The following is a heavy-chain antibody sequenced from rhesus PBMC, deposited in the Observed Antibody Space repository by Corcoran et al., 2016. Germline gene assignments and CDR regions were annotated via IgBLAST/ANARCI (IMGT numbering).Heavy chain of an antibody. CDR3: AKDPTDY. J-gene: IGHJ4*01. CDR1: GFTFSSYG. CDR2: ISYTGGST. Sequence: EVQLVETGGGLVQPGGSLRLSCSASGFTFSSYGMSWVRQAPGKGLEWVSGISYTGGSTYNADSVKGRFTISRDNSKNTLSLQMNSLRAEDTAVYYCAKDPTDYWGQGVLVTVSS. V-gene: IGHV3S5*01.